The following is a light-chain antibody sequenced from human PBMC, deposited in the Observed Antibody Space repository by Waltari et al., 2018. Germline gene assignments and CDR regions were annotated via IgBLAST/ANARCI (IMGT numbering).Light chain of an antibody. CDR1: SSDVGAYNY. V-gene: IGLV2-14*03. Sequence: QAVLTQPASVSGSSGQSPNIPCTGTSSDVGAYNYVSRYQKHPGKTPKIVIYDVRKRPTWVSYRFAGSNSGNTASLTISGLQAEDEADYYCSSYTSGNTWVFGGGTKLTVL. CDR2: DVR. J-gene: IGLJ3*02. CDR3: SSYTSGNTWV.